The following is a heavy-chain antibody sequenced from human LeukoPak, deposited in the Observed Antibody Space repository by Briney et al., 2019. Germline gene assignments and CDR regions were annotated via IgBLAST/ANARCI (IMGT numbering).Heavy chain of an antibody. D-gene: IGHD6-13*01. CDR3: ARQISSSWPNNWFDP. J-gene: IGHJ5*02. V-gene: IGHV4-59*08. Sequence: SSETLSLTCTVSGGSISSYYWSWIRQPPGKGLEWIGYIYYSGSTNYNPSLKSRVTISVDTSKNQFSLKLSSVTAADTAVYYCARQISSSWPNNWFDPWGQGTLVTVSS. CDR1: GGSISSYY. CDR2: IYYSGST.